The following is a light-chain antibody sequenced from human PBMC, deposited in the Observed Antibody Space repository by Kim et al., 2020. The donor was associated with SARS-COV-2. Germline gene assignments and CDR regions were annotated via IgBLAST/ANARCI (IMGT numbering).Light chain of an antibody. Sequence: SYELTQPPSVSVAPGQTARITCGGDSIGSKSVHWYQQRPGQAPVLVIYSDTDRPSGISERFSGSNSGNTATLTISRVEVGDEADYYCQVRQSTIYRVFGG. V-gene: IGLV3-21*01. CDR2: SDT. CDR1: SIGSKS. J-gene: IGLJ3*02. CDR3: QVRQSTIYRV.